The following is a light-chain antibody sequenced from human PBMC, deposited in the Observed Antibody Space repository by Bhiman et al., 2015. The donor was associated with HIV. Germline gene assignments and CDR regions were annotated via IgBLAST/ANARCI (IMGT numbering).Light chain of an antibody. V-gene: IGLV1-40*01. CDR3: QSYDSSLHGAV. CDR2: GNN. J-gene: IGLJ2*01. Sequence: QSVLTQPPSVSGAPGQTVTISCTGSSSNIGTGYEVHWFQQLPGKAPRLVIYGNNNRPSGVPDRFSGSKSGTSASLVITGLQAEDEADYYCQSYDSSLHGAVFGGGTRLTVL. CDR1: SSNIGTGYE.